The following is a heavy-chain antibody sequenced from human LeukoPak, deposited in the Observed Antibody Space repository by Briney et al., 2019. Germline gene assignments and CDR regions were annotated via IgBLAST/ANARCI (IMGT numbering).Heavy chain of an antibody. CDR1: GYTFTGYY. Sequence: GASVKVSCKASGYTFTGYYMHWVRQAPGQGLEWMGWINPNSGGTNYAQKFQGRVTMTRDTSISTAYMELSRLRSDDTAVYYCARGHLPIVLMVYAIEGPLRSPLDYWGQGTLVTVSS. CDR3: ARGHLPIVLMVYAIEGPLRSPLDY. J-gene: IGHJ4*02. D-gene: IGHD2-8*01. CDR2: INPNSGGT. V-gene: IGHV1-2*02.